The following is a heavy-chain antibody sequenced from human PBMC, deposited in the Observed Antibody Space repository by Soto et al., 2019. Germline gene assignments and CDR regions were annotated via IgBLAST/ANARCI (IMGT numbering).Heavy chain of an antibody. D-gene: IGHD2-2*01. CDR1: GYTFTSYA. CDR2: INAGNGNT. V-gene: IGHV1-3*01. J-gene: IGHJ4*02. Sequence: QVQLVQSGAEVKKPGASVKVSCKASGYTFTSYAMHWVRQAPGQRLEWMGWINAGNGNTKYSQKFQGRVTITRDTSANTAYMELSSLRSEDTAVYYCARGMYPIDYWGQGTLVTVSS. CDR3: ARGMYPIDY.